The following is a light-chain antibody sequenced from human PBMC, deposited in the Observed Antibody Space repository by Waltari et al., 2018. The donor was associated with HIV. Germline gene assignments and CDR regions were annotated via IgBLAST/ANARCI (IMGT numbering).Light chain of an antibody. Sequence: DIVLTQSPAILSLSPGEGVTLSCRAGQDFGSYLAWYQHKPGQAPRLLIYDASNRATGIPARFSGGGSGTDFTLTISRLEPDDFALYYCQQRRRWPITFGQGTRIEI. CDR1: QDFGSY. CDR3: QQRRRWPIT. V-gene: IGKV3-11*01. J-gene: IGKJ5*01. CDR2: DAS.